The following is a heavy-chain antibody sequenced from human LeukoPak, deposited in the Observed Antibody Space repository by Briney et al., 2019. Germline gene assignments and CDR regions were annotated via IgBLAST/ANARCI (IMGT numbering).Heavy chain of an antibody. Sequence: SETLSLTCTLSYGSISSGYWSWIRQPPGNGLEWIGYIYYSGSTNYNPSLQSRVTMSVDTSKNQFSLKLSSVTAADTAVYYCARYVRNSGTYFLDYWGQGTLVTVSS. J-gene: IGHJ4*02. CDR1: YGSISSGY. V-gene: IGHV4-59*01. D-gene: IGHD1-26*01. CDR2: IYYSGST. CDR3: ARYVRNSGTYFLDY.